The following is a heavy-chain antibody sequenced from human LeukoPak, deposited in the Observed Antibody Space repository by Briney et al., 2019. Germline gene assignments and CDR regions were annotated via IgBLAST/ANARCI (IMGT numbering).Heavy chain of an antibody. CDR3: ARVRALLWFGELLEPPYFDY. Sequence: GGSLRLSCAVSGFTVSGDYMSWVRQAPGKGLEWVSSISSSSSYIYYADSVKGRFTISRDNAKNSLYLQMNSLRAEDTAVYYCARVRALLWFGELLEPPYFDYWGQGTLVTVSS. CDR2: ISSSSSYI. D-gene: IGHD3-10*01. J-gene: IGHJ4*02. CDR1: GFTVSGDY. V-gene: IGHV3-21*01.